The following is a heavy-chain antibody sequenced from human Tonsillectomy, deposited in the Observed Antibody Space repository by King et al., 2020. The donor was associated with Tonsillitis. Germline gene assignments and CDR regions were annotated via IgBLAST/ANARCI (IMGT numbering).Heavy chain of an antibody. Sequence: VQLVESGGGVVQPGRSLRLSCATSGFTFSDYGMHWVRQAPGKGLEWVAVIWHDGSKQIYADSVKGRFTISRDNSKNTVYLQMNSLRAEDTAVYFCASQLEDAFDLWGQGTMVTVSS. CDR2: IWHDGSKQ. CDR1: GFTFSDYG. CDR3: ASQLEDAFDL. D-gene: IGHD1-1*01. V-gene: IGHV3-33*01. J-gene: IGHJ3*01.